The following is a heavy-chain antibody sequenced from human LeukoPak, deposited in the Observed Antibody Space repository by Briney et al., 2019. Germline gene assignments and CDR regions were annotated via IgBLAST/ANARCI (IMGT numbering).Heavy chain of an antibody. CDR1: GFTFSVYD. CDR2: ISRGGIS. V-gene: IGHV3-23*01. CDR3: ANSYCSDGSCYVGPLDY. J-gene: IGHJ4*02. D-gene: IGHD2-15*01. Sequence: PGGSLRVCCAASGFTFSVYDMYWIRQSPGKGLECVSVISRGGISYYADSAKGRFTISRDNSKNTLYLQMNSLRADDTALYYCANSYCSDGSCYVGPLDYWGQGTLVTVSS.